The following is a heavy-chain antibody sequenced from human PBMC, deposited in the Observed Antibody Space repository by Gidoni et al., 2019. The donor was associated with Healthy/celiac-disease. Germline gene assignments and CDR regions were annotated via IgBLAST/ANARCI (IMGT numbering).Heavy chain of an antibody. J-gene: IGHJ4*02. D-gene: IGHD3-3*01. V-gene: IGHV4-59*01. CDR3: ARAPGSPWSGYYGGIFDY. CDR1: GGSISSYY. CDR2: IYYTGSP. Sequence: QVQPQESGPGLVKPSETLPLHCTVPGGSISSYYCRWIRQPPVKGLEWIGYIYYTGSPNYNPSVKSRVTISVDTSKTQFSLKLSSVTAADTAVYYCARAPGSPWSGYYGGIFDYWGQGTLVTVSS.